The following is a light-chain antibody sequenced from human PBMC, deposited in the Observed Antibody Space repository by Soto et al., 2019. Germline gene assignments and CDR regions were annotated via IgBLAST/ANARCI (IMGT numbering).Light chain of an antibody. V-gene: IGKV3-11*01. Sequence: EIVLTQSPATLSLSPGERATLSCRASQYVSSFLAWYQQKAGQAPRLLIYDASHRATGIPARFSGSGSGTDFTLTINSLEPEDFALYYCKQRYNWTPTFGQGTKVDIK. CDR2: DAS. J-gene: IGKJ1*01. CDR3: KQRYNWTPT. CDR1: QYVSSF.